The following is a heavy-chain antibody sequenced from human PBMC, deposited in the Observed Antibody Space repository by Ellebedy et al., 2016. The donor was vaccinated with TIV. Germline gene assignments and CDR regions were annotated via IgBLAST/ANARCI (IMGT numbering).Heavy chain of an antibody. Sequence: PGGSLRLSCAASGFSISNYAMHWVRQAPGKGLEWVAVISDDATKKYYADSVKGQFSISKDNSKNTVSLEMNSLRLGDTAIYFCARADLLYSSGWFALWGQGTLVTVTS. CDR2: ISDDATKK. J-gene: IGHJ5*02. V-gene: IGHV3-30*04. D-gene: IGHD6-19*01. CDR3: ARADLLYSSGWFAL. CDR1: GFSISNYA.